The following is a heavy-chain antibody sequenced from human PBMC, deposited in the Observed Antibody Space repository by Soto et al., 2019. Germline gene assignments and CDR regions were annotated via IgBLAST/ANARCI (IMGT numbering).Heavy chain of an antibody. CDR1: GGSNNAFF. Sequence: QVQLQESGPGLVKPSETLSLTCTVSGGSNNAFFWSWVRQPPGKGLESIGYIFYSGSTNYNPSLKSRVTISLDTSKTQFSLNLTSVTAADTAVYYCATQTGLYYYGMDVWGQGTTVAVSS. V-gene: IGHV4-59*01. CDR2: IFYSGST. J-gene: IGHJ6*02. CDR3: ATQTGLYYYGMDV.